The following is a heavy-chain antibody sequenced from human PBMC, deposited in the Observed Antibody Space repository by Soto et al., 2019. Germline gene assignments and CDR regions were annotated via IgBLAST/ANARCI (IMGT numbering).Heavy chain of an antibody. D-gene: IGHD2-15*01. Sequence: PSETLSLTCTVSGGSISSSSYYWGWIRQPPGKGLEWIGSIYYSGSTYYNPSLKSRVTISADKSISTVYLQWSSLKASDTAMYYCASRSCGGGTCYPTLFEAYDVWGQGTMVTVSS. J-gene: IGHJ3*01. CDR3: ASRSCGGGTCYPTLFEAYDV. CDR1: GGSISSSSYY. CDR2: IYYSGST. V-gene: IGHV4-39*07.